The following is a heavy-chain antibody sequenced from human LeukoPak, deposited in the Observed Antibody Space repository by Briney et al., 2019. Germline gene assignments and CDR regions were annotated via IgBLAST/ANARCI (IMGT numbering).Heavy chain of an antibody. V-gene: IGHV4-31*03. D-gene: IGHD3-16*01. J-gene: IGHJ3*02. CDR2: IYYSGST. Sequence: PSQTLSLTCTVSGGSISSGGYYWSWIRQHPGKGLEWIGYIYYSGSTSYNPSLKSRVTISVDTSKNQFSLKLSSVTAADTAVYYCARGVDARFVFDIWGQGTMVTVSS. CDR3: ARGVDARFVFDI. CDR1: GGSISSGGYY.